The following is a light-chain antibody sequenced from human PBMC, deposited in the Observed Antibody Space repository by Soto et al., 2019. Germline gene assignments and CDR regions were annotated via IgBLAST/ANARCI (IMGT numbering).Light chain of an antibody. V-gene: IGKV3-20*01. CDR3: QQDGSSPLFI. J-gene: IGKJ3*01. CDR2: GAS. CDR1: QSVSGSY. Sequence: EIVLTQSPGTLSLSPGERATLSCRASQSVSGSYLAWYQQKPGQAPRLLIYGASSRATGIPDRFSGSGSGTDFTLTISRLEPEDFAVYYCQQDGSSPLFIFGPGTKVDIK.